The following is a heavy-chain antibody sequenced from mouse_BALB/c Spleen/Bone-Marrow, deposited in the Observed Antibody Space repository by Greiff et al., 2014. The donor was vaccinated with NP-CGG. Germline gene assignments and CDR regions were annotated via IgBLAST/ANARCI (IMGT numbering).Heavy chain of an antibody. CDR2: IDPENGDT. CDR3: NEGYGNYGY. V-gene: IGHV14-4*02. CDR1: GFKIKDYY. D-gene: IGHD2-10*02. J-gene: IGHJ2*01. Sequence: VQLKESGAELVRSGASVKVSCKASGFKIKDYYMHWGKQRPEKGLEWIGWIDPENGDTEYAPKFQGKATMTADTSSSTAYLQLSSLTSEDTAVYYCNEGYGNYGYWGQGTTLTVSS.